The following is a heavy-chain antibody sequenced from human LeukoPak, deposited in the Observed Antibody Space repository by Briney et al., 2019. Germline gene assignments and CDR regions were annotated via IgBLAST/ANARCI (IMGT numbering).Heavy chain of an antibody. CDR2: IRYDGSNK. V-gene: IGHV3-30*02. CDR3: AKDSVGIDIVVADGYYYYMDV. D-gene: IGHD2-2*01. J-gene: IGHJ6*03. CDR1: GFTFSSYG. Sequence: PGGSLRLSCAASGFTFSSYGMHWVRQAPGKGLEWVAFIRYDGSNKYYADSVKGRFTISRDNSKNTLYLQMNSLRAEDTAVYYCAKDSVGIDIVVADGYYYYMDVWGKGTTVTVSS.